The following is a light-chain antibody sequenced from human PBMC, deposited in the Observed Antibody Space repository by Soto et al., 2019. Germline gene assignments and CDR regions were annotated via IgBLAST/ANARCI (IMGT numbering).Light chain of an antibody. CDR2: EVS. CDR3: SPYAGSNNFV. Sequence: QSVLTQPPSASGSPGQSVTISCTGTSSDVGDYNYVSWYQQHPGKAPKLMIYEVSKRPSGVPDRFSGSKSGNTASLTVSGLQAEDEADYYCSPYAGSNNFVFGGGTEVTVL. V-gene: IGLV2-8*01. CDR1: SSDVGDYNY. J-gene: IGLJ2*01.